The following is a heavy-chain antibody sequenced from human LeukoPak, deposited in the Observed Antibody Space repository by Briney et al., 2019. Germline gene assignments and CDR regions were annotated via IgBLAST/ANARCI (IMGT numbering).Heavy chain of an antibody. J-gene: IGHJ3*02. CDR2: ISAYNGNT. Sequence: ASVKVSCKASGYTFTSYGISWVRQAPGQGLEWMGWISAYNGNTNYAQKLQGRVTMTTDTSTSTAYMELRSLRSDDTAVYYCARHQRRIWFGESLAFDIWGQGTMVTVSS. D-gene: IGHD3-10*01. CDR3: ARHQRRIWFGESLAFDI. CDR1: GYTFTSYG. V-gene: IGHV1-18*01.